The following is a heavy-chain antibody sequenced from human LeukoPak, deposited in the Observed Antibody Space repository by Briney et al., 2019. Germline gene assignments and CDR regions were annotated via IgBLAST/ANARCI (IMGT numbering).Heavy chain of an antibody. CDR1: GGSISSYY. J-gene: IGHJ5*02. Sequence: PSETLSLTCTVSGGSISSYYWSWIRQPAGKGLEWIGRIYTSGSTNYNPSLKSRVTMSVDTSKNQFSLKLSSVTAADTAVYYCARRRTYYYDSSGPGTWFDPWGQGTLVTVSS. CDR3: ARRRTYYYDSSGPGTWFDP. CDR2: IYTSGST. V-gene: IGHV4-4*07. D-gene: IGHD3-22*01.